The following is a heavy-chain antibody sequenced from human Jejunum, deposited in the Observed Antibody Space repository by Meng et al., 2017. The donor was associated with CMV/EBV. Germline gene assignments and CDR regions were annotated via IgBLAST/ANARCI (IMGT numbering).Heavy chain of an antibody. CDR2: IRGGGTYT. V-gene: IGHV3-23*01. Sequence: AMSWVRQAPGKGLEWVSAIRGGGTYTKTVDSVKGRFTSYRDNSENTLYLQMDSLTADDTAVYYCAKYGRNRNWNYGEMDYWGQGTLVTVSS. J-gene: IGHJ4*02. CDR1: A. CDR3: AKYGRNRNWNYGEMDY. D-gene: IGHD1-7*01.